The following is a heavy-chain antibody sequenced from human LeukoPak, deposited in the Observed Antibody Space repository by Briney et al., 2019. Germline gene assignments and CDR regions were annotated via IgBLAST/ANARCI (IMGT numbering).Heavy chain of an antibody. CDR1: GGSISSSNW. CDR3: ARLTGTGVHYYYYYYMDV. D-gene: IGHD1-7*01. J-gene: IGHJ6*03. V-gene: IGHV4-4*02. Sequence: PSGTLSLTCAVSGGSISSSNWWSWVRQPPGKGLEWIGEIYHSGSTNYNPSLKSRVTMSVDTSKNQFSLKLSFVTAADTAVYYCARLTGTGVHYYYYYYMDVWGKGTTVTVSS. CDR2: IYHSGST.